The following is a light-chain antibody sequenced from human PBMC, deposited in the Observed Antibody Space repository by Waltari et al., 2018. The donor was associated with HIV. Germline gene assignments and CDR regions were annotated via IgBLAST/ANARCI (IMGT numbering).Light chain of an antibody. CDR2: DVI. CDR3: FSYAGNNFLL. Sequence: QSALTQPPSASGSPGQSVTISCAGTSSDIGLYNFVSWYQHHPGKAPKLMISDVIRRPSGVPDRFSGSKSGNTASLTVSGLQADDEATYYCFSYAGNNFLLFGGGTKLTVL. CDR1: SSDIGLYNF. J-gene: IGLJ2*01. V-gene: IGLV2-8*01.